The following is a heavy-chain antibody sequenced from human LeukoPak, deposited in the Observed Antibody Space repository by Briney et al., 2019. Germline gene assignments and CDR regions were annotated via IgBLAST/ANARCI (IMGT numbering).Heavy chain of an antibody. Sequence: SVKVSCKASGGTFSNYAISWVRQAPGQGLEWMGRIIPMFGTTNYAQKFQGRVTITADESTSTAYMELSSLRSDDTALYYCARDGGYCSSSTCYQWFDPWGQGTLVTVSS. D-gene: IGHD2-2*01. CDR2: IIPMFGTT. J-gene: IGHJ5*02. CDR1: GGTFSNYA. V-gene: IGHV1-69*15. CDR3: ARDGGYCSSSTCYQWFDP.